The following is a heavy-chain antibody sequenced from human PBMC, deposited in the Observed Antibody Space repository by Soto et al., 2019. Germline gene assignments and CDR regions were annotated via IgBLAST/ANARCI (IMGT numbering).Heavy chain of an antibody. Sequence: SGPALVNRTQTLTLTCTFSGFSLSTSGMCVSWIRQPPGKALEWLALIDWDDDKYYSTSLKTRLTISEDTSKNQVVPTMTSMDPVDTATYYCARIRGGYSYGYTGYYGMDVWGQGTTVTVSS. J-gene: IGHJ6*02. CDR2: IDWDDDK. V-gene: IGHV2-70*01. D-gene: IGHD5-18*01. CDR3: ARIRGGYSYGYTGYYGMDV. CDR1: GFSLSTSGMC.